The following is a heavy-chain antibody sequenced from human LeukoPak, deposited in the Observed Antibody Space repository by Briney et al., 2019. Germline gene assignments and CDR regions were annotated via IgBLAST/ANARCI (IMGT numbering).Heavy chain of an antibody. Sequence: PGGSLRLSCAASGFAFSNYAMSWVRQAPGKGLEWVSSLSGGGDSRYYADSVMGRFTISRDNTKNALYLQMNSLGAEDTAVYYCAKAVRSMVTGGGYFDSWGQGTLVTVSS. CDR1: GFAFSNYA. D-gene: IGHD3-10*01. CDR2: LSGGGDSR. CDR3: AKAVRSMVTGGGYFDS. V-gene: IGHV3-23*01. J-gene: IGHJ4*02.